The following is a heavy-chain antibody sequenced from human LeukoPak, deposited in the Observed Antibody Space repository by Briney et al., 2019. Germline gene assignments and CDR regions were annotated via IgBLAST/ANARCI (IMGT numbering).Heavy chain of an antibody. J-gene: IGHJ6*02. V-gene: IGHV1-69*04. CDR3: ARVASGSYYYYGMDV. CDR2: IIPILGIA. Sequence: SVKVSCKASGGTFSSYAISWVRHAPGQGLEWMGRIIPILGIANYAQKFQGRVTITADKSTSTAYMELSSLRSEDTAVYYCARVASGSYYYYGMDVWGQGTTVTVSS. CDR1: GGTFSSYA. D-gene: IGHD3-22*01.